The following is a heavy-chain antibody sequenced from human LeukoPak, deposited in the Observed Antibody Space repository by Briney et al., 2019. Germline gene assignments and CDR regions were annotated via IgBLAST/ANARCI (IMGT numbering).Heavy chain of an antibody. D-gene: IGHD3-10*01. CDR2: VKQDGSEK. CDR1: GFTFSRHW. Sequence: GGSLRLSCAVSGFTFSRHWMSWVRQAPGKGLEWLANVKQDGSEKYYVDSVEGRFTISRDNAKNSLYLQMNSLRAEDTAVYYCARSYYGSGTSYGMDVWGQGTTVTVSS. J-gene: IGHJ6*02. CDR3: ARSYYGSGTSYGMDV. V-gene: IGHV3-7*01.